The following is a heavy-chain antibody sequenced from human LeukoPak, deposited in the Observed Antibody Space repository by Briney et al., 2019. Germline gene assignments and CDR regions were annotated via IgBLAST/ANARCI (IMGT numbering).Heavy chain of an antibody. CDR2: IKQDGSEK. CDR3: ARDRQTTVTTWRDAFDI. V-gene: IGHV3-7*03. Sequence: GGSLRLSCAASGFTFSSYWMSWVRQAPGKGLEWVANIKQDGSEKYYVDSAKGRFTISRDNAKNSLYLQMNSLRAEDTAVYYCARDRQTTVTTWRDAFDIWGQGTMVTVSS. D-gene: IGHD4-17*01. CDR1: GFTFSSYW. J-gene: IGHJ3*02.